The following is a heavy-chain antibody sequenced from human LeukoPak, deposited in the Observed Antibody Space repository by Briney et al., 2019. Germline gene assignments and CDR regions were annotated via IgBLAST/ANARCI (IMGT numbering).Heavy chain of an antibody. CDR2: ISSSSSLT. D-gene: IGHD3-3*01. Sequence: SLRLSCAASRFIFSDYYMSWIRHAPGKGLECVSHISSSSSLTDYTDSVKGRFTISRDNAKSSLYLQMNSMRAEDTAVYYCGRAVGRSGRVYYFAYWGQGTLVTVSS. CDR3: GRAVGRSGRVYYFAY. J-gene: IGHJ4*02. V-gene: IGHV3-11*06. CDR1: RFIFSDYY.